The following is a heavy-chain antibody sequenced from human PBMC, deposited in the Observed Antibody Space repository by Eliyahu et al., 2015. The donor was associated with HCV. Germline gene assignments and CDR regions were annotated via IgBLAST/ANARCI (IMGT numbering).Heavy chain of an antibody. CDR1: GFTFSSYG. V-gene: IGHV3-30*18. Sequence: QVQLVESGGGVVQPGRSLRLSCAASGFTFSSYGMHWVRQAPGKGLEWVAVISYDGSNKYYADSVKGRFTISRDNSKNTLYLQMNSLRAEDTAVYYCAKDPIKTRSSPMPIDYWGQGTLVTVSS. D-gene: IGHD6-13*01. CDR2: ISYDGSNK. CDR3: AKDPIKTRSSPMPIDY. J-gene: IGHJ4*02.